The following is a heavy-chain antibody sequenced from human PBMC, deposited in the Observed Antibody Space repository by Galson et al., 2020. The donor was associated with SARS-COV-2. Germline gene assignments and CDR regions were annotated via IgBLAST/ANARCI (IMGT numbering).Heavy chain of an antibody. D-gene: IGHD3-9*01. Sequence: SQTLSLPCTVPGAYISSSYWSWVRQPPGKGLEWSGYIYYTGTTNYNPSLKSRVTISVDASKNLFSLKLRSLTAADTAVYYCVRTYYDILSGHYPYWYFDLWGRGTLVTVSS. CDR3: VRTYYDILSGHYPYWYFDL. CDR1: GAYISSSY. V-gene: IGHV4-59*13. CDR2: IYYTGTT. J-gene: IGHJ2*01.